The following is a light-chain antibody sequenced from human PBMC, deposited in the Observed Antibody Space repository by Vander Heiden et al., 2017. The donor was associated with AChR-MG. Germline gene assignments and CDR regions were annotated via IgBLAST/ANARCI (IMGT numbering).Light chain of an antibody. Sequence: QSALTQPASVSGSPGQSITISCNGTNSDVGGYNFVSWYQHHPGRVPKLIIYEVTKRPSGASPRFSGSKSGNTATLTISGLQAEDEAYYYCLSYTSATTLLFGEGTKVTVL. CDR3: LSYTSATTLL. V-gene: IGLV2-14*01. CDR2: EVT. J-gene: IGLJ2*01. CDR1: NSDVGGYNF.